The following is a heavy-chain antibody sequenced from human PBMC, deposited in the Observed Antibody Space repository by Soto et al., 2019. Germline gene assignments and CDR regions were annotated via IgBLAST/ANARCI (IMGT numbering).Heavy chain of an antibody. Sequence: PGESLKISCKGSGYSFTSYWIGWVRQMPGKGLECMGIIHPGDSDTRYSPSFQGRFTISRDNAKNSLYLQMNSLRAEDTAVYYCATSLDVWGQGTTVTVSS. V-gene: IGHV5-51*01. CDR3: ATSLDV. J-gene: IGHJ6*02. CDR1: GYSFTSYW. CDR2: IHPGDSDT.